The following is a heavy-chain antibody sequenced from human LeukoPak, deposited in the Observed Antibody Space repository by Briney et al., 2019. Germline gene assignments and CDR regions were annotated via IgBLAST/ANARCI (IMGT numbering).Heavy chain of an antibody. Sequence: GGSLRLSRAASGFTFSSYWMSWVRQAPGKGLEWVANIKQDGSEKYYVDSVKGRFTISRDNAKNSLYLQMNSLRAEDTAVYYCARDGGFPGYYYYYMDVWGKGTTVTVSS. CDR3: ARDGGFPGYYYYYMDV. CDR1: GFTFSSYW. CDR2: IKQDGSEK. D-gene: IGHD4-23*01. V-gene: IGHV3-7*01. J-gene: IGHJ6*03.